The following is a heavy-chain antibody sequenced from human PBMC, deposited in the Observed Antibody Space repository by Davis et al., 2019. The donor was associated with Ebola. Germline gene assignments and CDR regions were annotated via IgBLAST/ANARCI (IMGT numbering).Heavy chain of an antibody. Sequence: PGGSLRLSCAASGFTFSSYDMHWVRQATGKGLEWVSAIGTAGDTYYPGSVKGRFTISRENAKNSLYLQMNSLRAGDTAVYYCAREIYYDILTGPSYGMDVWGKGTTVTVSS. CDR3: AREIYYDILTGPSYGMDV. D-gene: IGHD3-9*01. CDR2: IGTAGDT. CDR1: GFTFSSYD. J-gene: IGHJ6*04. V-gene: IGHV3-13*01.